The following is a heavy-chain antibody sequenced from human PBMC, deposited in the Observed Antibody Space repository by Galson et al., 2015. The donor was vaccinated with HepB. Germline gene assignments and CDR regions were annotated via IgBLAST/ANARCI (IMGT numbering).Heavy chain of an antibody. D-gene: IGHD3-10*01. J-gene: IGHJ4*02. Sequence: ETLSLTCAVYGGSFSGYYWSWIRQPPGKGLEWIGEINYLGTTVYNPSLDSRVTISADTSKSQFSLKLTSVTAADTAVYYCARRRFHGSGSYPFDYWGQGTLVTVSS. CDR2: INYLGTT. V-gene: IGHV4-34*01. CDR3: ARRRFHGSGSYPFDY. CDR1: GGSFSGYY.